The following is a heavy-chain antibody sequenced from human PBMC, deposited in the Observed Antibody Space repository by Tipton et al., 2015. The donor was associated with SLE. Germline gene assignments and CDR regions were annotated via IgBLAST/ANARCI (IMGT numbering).Heavy chain of an antibody. CDR3: ASEPEGDY. Sequence: TLSLTCTISGGSISSYYWSWIRQPPGKGLEWIGYIFYSGRTNYNPSLKSRVTISAAPSKNQFSLGLSSVTVADTAVYYCASEPEGDYWGQGTLVTVSS. V-gene: IGHV4-59*01. CDR2: IFYSGRT. J-gene: IGHJ4*02. CDR1: GGSISSYY.